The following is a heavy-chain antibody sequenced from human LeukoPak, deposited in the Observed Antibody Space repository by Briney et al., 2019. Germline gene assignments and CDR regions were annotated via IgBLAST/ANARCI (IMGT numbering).Heavy chain of an antibody. D-gene: IGHD1-14*01. CDR2: ISGSGAST. CDR3: AKAIRQNRDLYDY. V-gene: IGHV3-23*01. J-gene: IGHJ4*02. CDR1: GFTFSSYA. Sequence: PGGSLRLSCAAPGFTFSSYAITTVRQAPGRGLEWVSGISGSGASTYYADSVKGRFTISRDNSKNTLYLQMNSLRAEDTALYYCAKAIRQNRDLYDYWGQGTLVTVSS.